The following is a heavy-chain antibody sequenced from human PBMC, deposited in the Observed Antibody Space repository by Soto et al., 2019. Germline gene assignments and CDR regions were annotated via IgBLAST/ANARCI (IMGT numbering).Heavy chain of an antibody. CDR2: INPNSGGT. J-gene: IGHJ5*02. Sequence: GASVKVSCKASGYTFTGHYMHWVRQAPGQGLEWMGWINPNSGGTNYAQKFQGRVTMTRDTSISTAYMELSRLRSDDTAVYYCARALYALLLWSEGFDPWGQGTLVSVSS. D-gene: IGHD3-10*01. V-gene: IGHV1-2*02. CDR3: ARALYALLLWSEGFDP. CDR1: GYTFTGHY.